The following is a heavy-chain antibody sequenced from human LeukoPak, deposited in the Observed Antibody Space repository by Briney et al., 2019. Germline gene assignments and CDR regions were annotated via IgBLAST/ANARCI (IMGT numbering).Heavy chain of an antibody. V-gene: IGHV1-8*01. CDR2: MNPNSGNT. CDR3: ARGRRISGSYYIY. J-gene: IGHJ4*02. D-gene: IGHD3-10*01. Sequence: GASVKVSCKASGYTFTSYDINWVRQATGQGLEWMGWMNPNSGNTGYAQKFQGRVTTTRNTSISTAYMELSSLRSEDTAVYYCARGRRISGSYYIYWGQGTLVTVSS. CDR1: GYTFTSYD.